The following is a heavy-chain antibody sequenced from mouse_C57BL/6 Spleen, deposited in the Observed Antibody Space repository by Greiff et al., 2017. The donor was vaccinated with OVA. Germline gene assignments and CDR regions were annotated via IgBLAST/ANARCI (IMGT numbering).Heavy chain of an antibody. V-gene: IGHV1-80*01. D-gene: IGHD1-1*01. CDR3: ATYGSSYNYAMDY. CDR2: IYPGDGDT. Sequence: VQLVESGAELVKPGASVKISCKASGYAFSSYWMNWVKQRPGKGLEWIGQIYPGDGDTNYNGKFKGQATLTADKSSSTAYMQLSSLTSEDSAVYFCATYGSSYNYAMDYWGQGTSVTVSA. CDR1: GYAFSSYW. J-gene: IGHJ4*01.